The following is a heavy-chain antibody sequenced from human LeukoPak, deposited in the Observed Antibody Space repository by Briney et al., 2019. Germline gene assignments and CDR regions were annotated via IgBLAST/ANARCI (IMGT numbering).Heavy chain of an antibody. CDR2: ISGGSSII. CDR3: ARWAQQRHFDY. J-gene: IGHJ4*02. V-gene: IGHV3-48*01. D-gene: IGHD6-13*01. Sequence: GGSLRLSCAASGFTFSTYSRNWVRQAPGKGLEWVSHISGGSSIIYYADSVKGRFTISRDNAKNSLYLQMNSLRAEDTAVYYCARWAQQRHFDYWGQGILVTVSS. CDR1: GFTFSTYS.